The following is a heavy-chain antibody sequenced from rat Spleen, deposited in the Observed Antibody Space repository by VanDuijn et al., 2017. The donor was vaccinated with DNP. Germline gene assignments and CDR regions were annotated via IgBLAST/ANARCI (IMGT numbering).Heavy chain of an antibody. V-gene: IGHV5-58*01. Sequence: EVQVVETGGGLVQPGKSLKLSCVASGFTFNGYWMFWIRQAPGKGLEWVASINTDGGSTYYPGSVKGRFTISRDNAEDTVYLQMNSLRSEDTATYYCARSPGYNYAMDAWGQGTSVTVSS. J-gene: IGHJ4*01. D-gene: IGHD1-4*01. CDR1: GFTFNGYW. CDR2: INTDGGST. CDR3: ARSPGYNYAMDA.